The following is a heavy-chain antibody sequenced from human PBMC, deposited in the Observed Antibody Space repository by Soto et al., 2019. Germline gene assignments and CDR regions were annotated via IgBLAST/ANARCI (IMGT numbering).Heavy chain of an antibody. CDR2: ISSSSSYI. CDR3: TREVAYVDTAMVTYLRYFYYGMDV. Sequence: GGSLRLSCAASGFTFSSYSMNWVRQAPGKGLEWVSSISSSSSYIYYADSVKGRFTISRDNAKNSLYLQMNSLRAEDTAVYYCTREVAYVDTAMVTYLRYFYYGMDVWGQGTTVTVSS. V-gene: IGHV3-21*01. CDR1: GFTFSSYS. D-gene: IGHD5-18*01. J-gene: IGHJ6*02.